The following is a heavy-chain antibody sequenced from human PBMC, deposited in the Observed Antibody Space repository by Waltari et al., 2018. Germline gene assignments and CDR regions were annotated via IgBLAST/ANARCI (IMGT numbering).Heavy chain of an antibody. J-gene: IGHJ4*02. Sequence: QQESGPSLVKPSETLSLTCTVSYWSISSRSYYWGWIRLAPGKGPEWIGHIYYSGSSYHNPSLKSRITMSVDSSKNQFSLTLSSVTAADTAVYYCARVLIRTSGLNFDSWGQGSLVTVSS. CDR2: IYYSGSS. D-gene: IGHD3-16*01. CDR3: ARVLIRTSGLNFDS. CDR1: YWSISSRSYY. V-gene: IGHV4-39*07.